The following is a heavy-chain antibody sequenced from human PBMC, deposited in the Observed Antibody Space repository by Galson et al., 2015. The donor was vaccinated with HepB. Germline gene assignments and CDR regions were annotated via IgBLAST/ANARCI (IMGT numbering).Heavy chain of an antibody. V-gene: IGHV1-18*01. J-gene: IGHJ4*02. CDR1: GYTFTSYG. CDR3: ARARYSTSPPDY. Sequence: SVKVSCKASGYTFTSYGISWVRQAPGQGLEWMGWISAYNGNTNYAQKLQGRVTMTTDTSTSTAYMELRSLRSDDTAMYYCARARYSTSPPDYWGQGTLVTVSS. CDR2: ISAYNGNT. D-gene: IGHD6-6*01.